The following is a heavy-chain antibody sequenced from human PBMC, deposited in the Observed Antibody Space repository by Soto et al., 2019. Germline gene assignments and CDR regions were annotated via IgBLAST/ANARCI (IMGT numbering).Heavy chain of an antibody. D-gene: IGHD6-13*01. CDR2: ISGSGGST. CDR1: GFTFSSYA. Sequence: EVQLLESGGGLVQPGGSLRLSCAASGFTFSSYAMSWVRQAPGKGLEWVSAISGSGGSTYYADSVKGRFTISRDNSKNALYLQMNSRRAEDTAVYYCAKDLNEGSSWPREGGYNWFDPWGQGTLVTVSS. J-gene: IGHJ5*02. CDR3: AKDLNEGSSWPREGGYNWFDP. V-gene: IGHV3-23*01.